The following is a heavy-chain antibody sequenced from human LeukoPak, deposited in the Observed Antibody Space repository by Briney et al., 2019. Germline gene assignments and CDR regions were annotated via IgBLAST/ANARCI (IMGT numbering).Heavy chain of an antibody. CDR1: GGSLSSSSYY. V-gene: IGHV4-39*01. D-gene: IGHD3-22*01. Sequence: PSETLSLTCTVSGGSLSSSSYYWGWIRQPPGKGLEWIGSIYYSGSTYYHPSLKSRVTISVDTSKNQFSLKLSSVTAADTAVYYCAKESSSGYYYPFDYWGQGTLVTVSS. CDR2: IYYSGST. CDR3: AKESSSGYYYPFDY. J-gene: IGHJ4*02.